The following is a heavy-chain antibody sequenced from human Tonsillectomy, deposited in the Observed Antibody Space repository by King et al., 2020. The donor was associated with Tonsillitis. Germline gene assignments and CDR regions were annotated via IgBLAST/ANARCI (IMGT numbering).Heavy chain of an antibody. V-gene: IGHV3-20*04. CDR3: ARAQDYYYYMDV. CDR2: INWKGGST. J-gene: IGHJ6*03. CDR1: GYTFDDYG. Sequence: EVQLVESGGGVVRRGGSLRLPCAASGYTFDDYGMSWVRQAPGKGLEWVSGINWKGGSTGYADSVKGRFTISRDNAKNSLYLQMNSLRTEDTALYYCARAQDYYYYMDVWGNGTTVTVSS.